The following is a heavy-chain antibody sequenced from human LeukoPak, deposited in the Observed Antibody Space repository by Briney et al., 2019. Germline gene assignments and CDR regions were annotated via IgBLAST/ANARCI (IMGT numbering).Heavy chain of an antibody. V-gene: IGHV3-64*01. Sequence: GGPLRLSCAASGFTFSSYAMHWVRQAPGKGLEYVSAISSNGGSTYYANSVKGRSTISRDNSKNTLYLQMGSLRAEDMAVYYCARDSGYDAFDIWGQGTMVTVSS. CDR3: ARDSGYDAFDI. CDR1: GFTFSSYA. J-gene: IGHJ3*02. D-gene: IGHD3-10*01. CDR2: ISSNGGST.